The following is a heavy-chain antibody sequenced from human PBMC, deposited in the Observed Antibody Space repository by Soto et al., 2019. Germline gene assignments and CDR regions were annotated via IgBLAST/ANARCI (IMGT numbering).Heavy chain of an antibody. J-gene: IGHJ4*02. CDR3: ARDQEPEPDY. Sequence: PVEATSKASGYAFASKGISWVRQAPGQGLEWMGWISAYNGNTNYAQKLQGRVTMTTDTSTSTAYMELRSLRSDDTAVYYCARDQEPEPDYWGQGTLVTVS. V-gene: IGHV1-18*01. CDR1: GYAFASKG. CDR2: ISAYNGNT.